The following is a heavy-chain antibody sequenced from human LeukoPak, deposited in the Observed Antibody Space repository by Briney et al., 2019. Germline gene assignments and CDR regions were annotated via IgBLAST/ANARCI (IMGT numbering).Heavy chain of an antibody. J-gene: IGHJ6*02. CDR3: ARYPYSSSWYEPPNYYYYGMDV. D-gene: IGHD6-13*01. CDR2: IYYSGST. CDR1: GXSISSSDYY. V-gene: IGHV4-31*03. Sequence: SETLSLTCTVSGXSISSSDYYWAWIRQPPGKGREWIVYIYYSGSTYYNLSRKSGVTIPVKKSKNQFSLKLSAGAAPDTAVYYCARYPYSSSWYEPPNYYYYGMDVWGQGTTVTVSS.